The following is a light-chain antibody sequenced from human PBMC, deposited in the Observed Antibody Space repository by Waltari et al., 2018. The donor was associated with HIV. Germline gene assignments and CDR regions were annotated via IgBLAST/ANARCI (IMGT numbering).Light chain of an antibody. CDR3: ATWDDSLNGWA. Sequence: QSVMTQPPSASGTPGQGVTISCSGSKSNIGDNYVYWYQQLPGKAPKLLIETNKPRPAGVPDRFSGSKAGTSASLASSGLRSDDDADYDCATWDDSLNGWAFGGGTKLTVL. CDR2: TNK. J-gene: IGLJ3*02. V-gene: IGLV1-47*01. CDR1: KSNIGDNY.